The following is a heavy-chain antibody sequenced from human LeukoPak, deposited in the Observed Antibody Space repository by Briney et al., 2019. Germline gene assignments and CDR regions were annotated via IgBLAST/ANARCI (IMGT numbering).Heavy chain of an antibody. CDR1: GYTFTNYA. D-gene: IGHD3-10*01. CDR3: ARAYGSGSYSDYYYYMDV. CDR2: INTNTGNP. V-gene: IGHV7-4-1*02. Sequence: ASVKVSCEASGYTFTNYAVNWVRQAPGQGLEWMGWINTNTGNPTYAQGFTGRLVFSLDTSVSTAYLQISSLKAEDTAVYYCARAYGSGSYSDYYYYMDVWGKGTTVTVSS. J-gene: IGHJ6*03.